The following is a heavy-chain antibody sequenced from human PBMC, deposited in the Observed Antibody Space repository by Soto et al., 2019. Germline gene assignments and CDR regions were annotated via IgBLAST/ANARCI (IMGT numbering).Heavy chain of an antibody. CDR2: ISYDGSNK. CDR1: GFTFSSYA. V-gene: IGHV3-30-3*01. CDR3: ARDPWYFDSPGAFDI. D-gene: IGHD3-9*01. Sequence: QVQRVESGGGVVQPGRSLRLSCAASGFTFSSYAMHWVRQAPGKGLEWVAVISYDGSNKYYADSVKGRFTISRDNSKNTLYLQMNSLRAEDTAVYYCARDPWYFDSPGAFDIWGQGTMVTVSS. J-gene: IGHJ3*02.